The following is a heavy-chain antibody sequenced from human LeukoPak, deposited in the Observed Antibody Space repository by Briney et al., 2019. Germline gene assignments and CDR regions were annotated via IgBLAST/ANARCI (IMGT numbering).Heavy chain of an antibody. J-gene: IGHJ4*01. CDR1: GLSFNSYW. D-gene: IGHD3-3*01. V-gene: IGHV3-7*01. CDR3: VSGFLQWLY. Sequence: GGSLRLSCAASGLSFNSYWMSWVRQAPGKGLEWVANINPDGSNMLYVDSVKGRFTISRDNAKNSLYLQMNNLRAEDTAVYFCVSGFLQWLYWGHGTLVTVSS. CDR2: INPDGSNM.